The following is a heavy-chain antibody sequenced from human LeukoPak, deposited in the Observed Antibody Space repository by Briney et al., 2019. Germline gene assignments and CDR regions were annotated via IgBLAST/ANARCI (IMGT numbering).Heavy chain of an antibody. V-gene: IGHV3-21*01. CDR1: GFTFSSYS. CDR3: ARLCYYGSGSYYGSGYYYYYYMDV. J-gene: IGHJ6*03. CDR2: ISSSSSYI. D-gene: IGHD3-10*01. Sequence: GGSLRLSCAASGFTFSSYSMNWVRQAPGKGLEWVSSISSSSSYIYYADSVKGRFTISRDNAKNSLYLQMNSLRAEDTAVYYCARLCYYGSGSYYGSGYYYYYYMDVWGKGTTVTVSS.